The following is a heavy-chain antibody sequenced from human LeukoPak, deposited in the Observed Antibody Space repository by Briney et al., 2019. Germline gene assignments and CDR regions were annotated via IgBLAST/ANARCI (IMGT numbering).Heavy chain of an antibody. J-gene: IGHJ4*02. CDR2: ISSSGSTI. D-gene: IGHD3-22*01. CDR3: AGGTDYYDSSGYRDY. CDR1: GFTFSSYG. Sequence: GGSLRLSCAASGFTFSSYGMSWVRQAPGKGLEWVSYISSSGSTIYYADSVKGRFTISRDNAENSLYLQMNSLRAEDTAVYYCAGGTDYYDSSGYRDYWGQGTLVTVSS. V-gene: IGHV3-48*04.